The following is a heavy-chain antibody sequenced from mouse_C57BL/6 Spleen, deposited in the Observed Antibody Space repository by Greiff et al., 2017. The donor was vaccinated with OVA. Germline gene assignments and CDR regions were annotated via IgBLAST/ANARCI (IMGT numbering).Heavy chain of an antibody. V-gene: IGHV1-52*01. CDR3: ARGDSNPYWYFDV. CDR2: IDPSDSET. Sequence: QVQLQQPGAELVRPGSSVKLSCKASGYTFTSYWMHWVKQRPIQGLEWIGNIDPSDSETHYNQKFKDKATLTVDKSSSTAYMQLSSLTSEDSAAYYCARGDSNPYWYFDVWGTGTTVTVAS. J-gene: IGHJ1*03. CDR1: GYTFTSYW. D-gene: IGHD2-5*01.